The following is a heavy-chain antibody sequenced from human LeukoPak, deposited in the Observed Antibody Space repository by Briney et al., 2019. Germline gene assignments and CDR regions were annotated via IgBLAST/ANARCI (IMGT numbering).Heavy chain of an antibody. CDR1: GGTLSSYA. CDR2: IIPLLGTA. Sequence: GSSVKVSCKASGGTLSSYAISWMRQAPGPGLEWMGGIIPLLGTANSSQRLQGRVTLTADESTSTACMELSSLRSEDTAVYYCARGVLYCSSTSCYRWFDPWGQGTLVTVSS. D-gene: IGHD2-2*01. J-gene: IGHJ5*02. CDR3: ARGVLYCSSTSCYRWFDP. V-gene: IGHV1-69*01.